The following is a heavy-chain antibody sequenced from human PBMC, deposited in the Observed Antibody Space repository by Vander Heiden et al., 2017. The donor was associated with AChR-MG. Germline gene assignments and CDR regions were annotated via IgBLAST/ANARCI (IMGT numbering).Heavy chain of an antibody. J-gene: IGHJ3*02. CDR2: IYYSGST. Sequence: QLQLQESGPGLVKPSETLSLTCTVAGGSISSSSYYWGWIRQPPGKGLKWIGSIYYSGSTYYNPSLKSRVTISVDTSKNQFSLKLSSVTAADTAVYYCARTQLLWFGESEDAFDIWGQGTMVTVSS. CDR1: GGSISSSSYY. D-gene: IGHD3-10*01. CDR3: ARTQLLWFGESEDAFDI. V-gene: IGHV4-39*01.